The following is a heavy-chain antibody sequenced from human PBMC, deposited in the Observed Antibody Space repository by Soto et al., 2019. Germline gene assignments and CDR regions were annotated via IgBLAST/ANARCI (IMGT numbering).Heavy chain of an antibody. CDR3: TRESGADITALDF. D-gene: IGHD1-20*01. Sequence: GGSLRPSGAAPGITVGTFGVNWGRRSPGKALRGCSGSSVRDALIYSAGSLRARFSISRDASENLHYLQMNTLRPDDTALYYFTRESGADITALDFWGPGTLVTVSS. CDR1: GITVGTFG. CDR2: SSVRDALI. J-gene: IGHJ4*01. V-gene: IGHV3-23*01.